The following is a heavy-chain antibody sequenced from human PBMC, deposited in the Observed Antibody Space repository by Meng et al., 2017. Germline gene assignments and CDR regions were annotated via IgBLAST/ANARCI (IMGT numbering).Heavy chain of an antibody. D-gene: IGHD3-22*01. CDR2: ISSSSSYI. V-gene: IGHV3-21*01. J-gene: IGHJ4*02. CDR1: GFTFSSYS. Sequence: GESLKISCAASGFTFSSYSMNWVRQAPGKGLEWVSSISSSSSYIYYADSVKGRFTISRDNAKNSLYLQMNSLRAEDTAAYYCARDQYRHEEYYYDSSGYYDYWGQGTLVTVSS. CDR3: ARDQYRHEEYYYDSSGYYDY.